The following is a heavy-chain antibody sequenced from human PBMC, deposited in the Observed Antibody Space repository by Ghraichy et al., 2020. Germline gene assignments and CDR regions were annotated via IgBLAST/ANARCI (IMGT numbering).Heavy chain of an antibody. CDR3: AKRGYSYGDFDY. V-gene: IGHV1-8*01. J-gene: IGHJ4*02. D-gene: IGHD5-18*01. CDR2: MNPNSGNT. Sequence: MGWMNPNSGNTGYAQKFQGRVTMTRNTSISTAYMELSSLRSEDTAVYYCAKRGYSYGDFDYWGQGFLVTAAS.